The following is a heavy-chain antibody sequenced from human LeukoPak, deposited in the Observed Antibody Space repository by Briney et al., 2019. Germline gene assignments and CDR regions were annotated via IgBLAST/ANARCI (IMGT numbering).Heavy chain of an antibody. J-gene: IGHJ4*02. CDR1: GFTFSSYA. CDR2: ISGSGGST. V-gene: IGHV3-23*01. Sequence: PGGSLRLSCAASGFTFSSYAMSWVRQAPGKGLEWVSAISGSGGSTYYADSVKGRFTISRDNSKNTLYLQTNSLRAEDTAVYYCAKDIGIQLWLPDYWGQGTLVTVSS. D-gene: IGHD5-18*01. CDR3: AKDIGIQLWLPDY.